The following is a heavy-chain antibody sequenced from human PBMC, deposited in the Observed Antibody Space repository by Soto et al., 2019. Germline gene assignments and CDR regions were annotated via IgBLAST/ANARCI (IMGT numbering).Heavy chain of an antibody. Sequence: SETLALTCTVSGGSICNFYWSWIRQPPGKGLEWIGYVYYTGSTSYNPSLKRRVTFSADSSRGQFSLRLNSVTAADTAVYYCARTVLGPDLLADSFVDYYYYMDVWGQGTTVTVSS. D-gene: IGHD3-9*01. CDR2: VYYTGST. CDR3: ARTVLGPDLLADSFVDYYYYMDV. V-gene: IGHV4-59*08. CDR1: GGSICNFY. J-gene: IGHJ6*03.